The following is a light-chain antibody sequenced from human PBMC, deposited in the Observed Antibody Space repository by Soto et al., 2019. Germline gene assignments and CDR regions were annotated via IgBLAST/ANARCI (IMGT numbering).Light chain of an antibody. CDR3: QQSYSTPLT. J-gene: IGKJ4*01. CDR1: QSISRN. V-gene: IGKV3-15*01. CDR2: DVS. Sequence: EVVMTQSPGTLSVSPGERATLSCRASQSISRNLAWYQQKPGRAPRLLIYDVSTRATGVPARFSGSGSETEFTLTISSLQSEDFATYYCQQSYSTPLTFGGGTKVEIK.